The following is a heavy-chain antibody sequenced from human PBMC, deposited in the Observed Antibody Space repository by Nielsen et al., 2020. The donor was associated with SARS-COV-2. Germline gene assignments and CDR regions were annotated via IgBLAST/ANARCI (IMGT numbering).Heavy chain of an antibody. Sequence: WIRQPPGKGLEWIGEIHHSGSTNYNPSLKSRVTLSMDKSKNQFSLKLSSVTAADTAVYYCARDRRITMVRGVPKSYGMDVWGQGTTVTVSS. J-gene: IGHJ6*02. D-gene: IGHD3-10*01. CDR3: ARDRRITMVRGVPKSYGMDV. V-gene: IGHV4-4*02. CDR2: IHHSGST.